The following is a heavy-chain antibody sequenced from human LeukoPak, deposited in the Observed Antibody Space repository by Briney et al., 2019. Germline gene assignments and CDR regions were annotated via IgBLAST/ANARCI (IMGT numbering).Heavy chain of an antibody. CDR2: ISGTGGTT. D-gene: IGHD3-10*02. CDR3: SKGRSMLGELSGDY. J-gene: IGHJ4*02. Sequence: PGGSLRLSCAASGFTFNNYAMTWARQAPGKGLEWVSAISGTGGTTYYSDSVKGRFTISRDNSKNTLYLQMNTLTAEDTAIYYCSKGRSMLGELSGDYWGQGTLVTVSS. V-gene: IGHV3-23*01. CDR1: GFTFNNYA.